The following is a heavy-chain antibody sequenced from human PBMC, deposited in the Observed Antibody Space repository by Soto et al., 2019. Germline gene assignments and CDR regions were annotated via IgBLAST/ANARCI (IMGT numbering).Heavy chain of an antibody. CDR2: ISNSGST. CDR3: ARAVYSNHVY. Sequence: QVQLQESGPGLVKPSQTLSLTCTVSGVSISSGSYFWSWIRQLPGKGLEWIGYISNSGSTYYNPSLKSRVTIAVDTSKNQFSLRVSSVTAADTAVYYCARAVYSNHVYWGQGTLVTVSS. CDR1: GVSISSGSYF. J-gene: IGHJ4*02. D-gene: IGHD4-4*01. V-gene: IGHV4-31*03.